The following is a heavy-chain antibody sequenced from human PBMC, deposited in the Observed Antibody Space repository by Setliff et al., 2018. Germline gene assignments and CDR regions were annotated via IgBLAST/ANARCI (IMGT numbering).Heavy chain of an antibody. J-gene: IGHJ5*02. Sequence: KPSETLSLTCTVSGGSISSGDYYWSWIRQPPGKGLEWIGYIYYSGSTYYNPSLKSRVTISVDTSKNQFSLKLSSVTAADTAVYYCARDFGDYGLDPWSQGTLVTVSS. CDR2: IYYSGST. V-gene: IGHV4-30-4*08. CDR3: ARDFGDYGLDP. CDR1: GGSISSGDYY. D-gene: IGHD4-17*01.